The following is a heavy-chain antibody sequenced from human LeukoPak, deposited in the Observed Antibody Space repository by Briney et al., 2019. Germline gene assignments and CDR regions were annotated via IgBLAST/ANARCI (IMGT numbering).Heavy chain of an antibody. J-gene: IGHJ3*02. CDR1: GFTFSSYE. CDR2: ITTSGNTI. Sequence: QPGGSLRLSCAASGFTFSSYEMNWVRRAPGKGLEWVSYITTSGNTIYYADSVKGRFTISRDNAKNSLYLQMNSLRAEDTAVYYCARDRPFDFQLYRANDAFDIWGQGTMVTVSS. CDR3: ARDRPFDFQLYRANDAFDI. D-gene: IGHD2-2*01. V-gene: IGHV3-48*03.